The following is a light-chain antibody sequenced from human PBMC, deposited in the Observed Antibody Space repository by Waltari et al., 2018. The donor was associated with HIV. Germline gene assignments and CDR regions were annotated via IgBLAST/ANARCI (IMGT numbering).Light chain of an antibody. V-gene: IGLV2-14*01. CDR3: SSYTPTSTVV. Sequence: QSALTQPASVSGSPGQSITISCIGPNSDVGGYNYVPWYQQHPGKAPTLLIYEVTNRPSGISNRFYGSKSGNTASLTISGLQAEDEADYYCSSYTPTSTVVFGGGTKLTVL. CDR1: NSDVGGYNY. CDR2: EVT. J-gene: IGLJ2*01.